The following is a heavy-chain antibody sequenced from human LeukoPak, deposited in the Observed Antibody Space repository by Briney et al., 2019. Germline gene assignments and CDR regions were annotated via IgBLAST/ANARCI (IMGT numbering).Heavy chain of an antibody. V-gene: IGHV3-7*01. Sequence: PGRSLRLSCAASGFTFSSYGMHWVRQAPGKGLEWVANIKQDGSEKYYVDSVKGRFTISRDNAKNSLYLQMNSLRAEDTAVYYCARGIRGRGSYDYFDYWGQGTLVTVSS. CDR2: IKQDGSEK. CDR1: GFTFSSYG. D-gene: IGHD3-16*01. J-gene: IGHJ4*02. CDR3: ARGIRGRGSYDYFDY.